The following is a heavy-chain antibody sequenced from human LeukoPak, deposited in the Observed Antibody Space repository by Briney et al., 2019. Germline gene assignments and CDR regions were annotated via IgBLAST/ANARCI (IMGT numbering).Heavy chain of an antibody. D-gene: IGHD3-3*01. V-gene: IGHV3-74*01. CDR2: INSDGSST. Sequence: GGSLRLSCAASGFTFRRYWMHWVRQAPGKGLVWVSRINSDGSSTNYADSVKGRFTISRDNAKNTLYLQMNSLRAEDTAVYYCARNYDFWSGSYYYYMDVWGKGTTVTVSS. CDR3: ARNYDFWSGSYYYYMDV. CDR1: GFTFRRYW. J-gene: IGHJ6*03.